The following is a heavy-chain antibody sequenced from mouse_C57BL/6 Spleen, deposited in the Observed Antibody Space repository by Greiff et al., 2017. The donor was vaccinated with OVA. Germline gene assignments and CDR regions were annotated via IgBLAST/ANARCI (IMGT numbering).Heavy chain of an antibody. J-gene: IGHJ4*01. V-gene: IGHV2-2*01. Sequence: QVQLQQSGPGLVQPSQSLSITCTVSGFSLTSYGVHWVRQSPGKGLEWLGVIWSGGSTDYNAAFISRLSISKDNSNSQVFFKMNSLQADDTAIYYCTRKEVITTVVGGAMDYWGQGTSVTVSA. CDR2: IWSGGST. D-gene: IGHD1-1*01. CDR3: TRKEVITTVVGGAMDY. CDR1: GFSLTSYG.